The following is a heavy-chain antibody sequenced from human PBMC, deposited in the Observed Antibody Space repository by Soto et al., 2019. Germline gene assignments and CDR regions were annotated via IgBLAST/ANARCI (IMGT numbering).Heavy chain of an antibody. J-gene: IGHJ5*02. V-gene: IGHV3-53*04. CDR2: IYSGGST. CDR1: GFTVSSNY. D-gene: IGHD3-3*01. CDR3: ARVYYDFWSGYNWFDP. Sequence: GGSLRLSCAASGFTVSSNYMSWVRQAPGKGLEWVSVIYSGGSTYYADSVKGRFTISRHNSKNTLYLQMNSLRAEDTAVYYCARVYYDFWSGYNWFDPWGQGTLVTVSS.